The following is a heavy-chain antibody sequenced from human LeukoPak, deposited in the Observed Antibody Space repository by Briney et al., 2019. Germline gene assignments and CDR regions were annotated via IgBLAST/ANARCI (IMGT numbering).Heavy chain of an antibody. V-gene: IGHV3-53*01. J-gene: IGHJ4*02. CDR3: ARGLLGGLPDY. Sequence: QPGGSLRLSCAASGFIVRNYYLSWVRQAPGKGLEWVSVIYSGGSTYYADSVEGRFTISRDNAKNSLYLQMNSLRAEDTAVYYCARGLLGGLPDYWGQGTLVTVSS. D-gene: IGHD5-12*01. CDR2: IYSGGST. CDR1: GFIVRNYY.